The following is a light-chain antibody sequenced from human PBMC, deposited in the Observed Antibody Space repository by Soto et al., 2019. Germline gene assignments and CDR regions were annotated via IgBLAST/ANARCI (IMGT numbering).Light chain of an antibody. V-gene: IGLV2-14*01. J-gene: IGLJ1*01. Sequence: QSVLTQPASVSGSPGQSITISCTGTSSDVGGYNYVSWYQQHPGKAPNLMIYDVSNRPSGVSNRFSGSKSGNTASLTISGLQAEDEADYYCSSYTSSSTLRVFGTGTKVTVL. CDR1: SSDVGGYNY. CDR3: SSYTSSSTLRV. CDR2: DVS.